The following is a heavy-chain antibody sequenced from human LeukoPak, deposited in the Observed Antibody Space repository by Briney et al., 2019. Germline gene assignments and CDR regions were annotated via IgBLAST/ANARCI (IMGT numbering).Heavy chain of an antibody. CDR3: ARQNRTGYCSSTSCYLEVIRYYYYMDV. CDR1: GGSISSNNW. Sequence: PSETLSLTCAVSGGSISSNNWWIWVRQSPEKGLEWIGEINHSGSTNYNPSLKSRVTISVDTSKNQFSLKLSSVTAADTAVYYCARQNRTGYCSSTSCYLEVIRYYYYMDVWGKGTTVTVSS. V-gene: IGHV4-4*02. J-gene: IGHJ6*03. D-gene: IGHD2-2*01. CDR2: INHSGST.